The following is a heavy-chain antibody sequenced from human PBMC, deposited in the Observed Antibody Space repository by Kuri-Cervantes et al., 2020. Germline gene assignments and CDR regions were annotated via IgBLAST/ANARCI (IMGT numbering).Heavy chain of an antibody. V-gene: IGHV3-9*01. Sequence: GGSLRLSCAASGFTFDDYAMYWVRQAPRVSGISWNSGSIGYGDSVKGRFTISRDNAKNSLFLQMNSLRDEDTAVYYCARDLDWAFDYWGRGTLVTVSS. CDR2: ISWNSGSI. J-gene: IGHJ4*02. CDR3: ARDLDWAFDY. D-gene: IGHD3-3*01. CDR1: GFTFDDYA.